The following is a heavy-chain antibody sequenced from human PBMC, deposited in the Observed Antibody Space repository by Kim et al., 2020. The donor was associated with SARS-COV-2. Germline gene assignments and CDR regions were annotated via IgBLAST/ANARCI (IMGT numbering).Heavy chain of an antibody. J-gene: IGHJ4*02. Sequence: SVKVSCKASGGTFSSYAISWVRQAPGQGLEWMGGIIPIFGTANYAQKFQGRVTITADESTSTAYMELSSLRSEDTAVYYCARVGGELFGAYCGGDCYFDYWGQGTLVTVSS. CDR2: IIPIFGTA. D-gene: IGHD2-21*02. CDR1: GGTFSSYA. CDR3: ARVGGELFGAYCGGDCYFDY. V-gene: IGHV1-69*13.